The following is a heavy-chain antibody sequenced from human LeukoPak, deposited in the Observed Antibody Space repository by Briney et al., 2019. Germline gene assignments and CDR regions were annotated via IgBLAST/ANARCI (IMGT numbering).Heavy chain of an antibody. Sequence: PGGSLRLSCAASRFTFDDYTTHWVRQAPGKGPEWVSLISRDGGSTSYADSVKGRFTISRDNSKNSLYLQMNSLKTEDTALYYCAKDLGVGARGFDYWGQGTLVTVSS. CDR2: ISRDGGST. V-gene: IGHV3-43*01. D-gene: IGHD1-26*01. CDR1: RFTFDDYT. CDR3: AKDLGVGARGFDY. J-gene: IGHJ4*02.